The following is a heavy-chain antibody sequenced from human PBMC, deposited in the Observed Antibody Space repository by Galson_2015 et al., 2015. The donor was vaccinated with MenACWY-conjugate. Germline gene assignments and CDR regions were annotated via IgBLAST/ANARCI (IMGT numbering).Heavy chain of an antibody. CDR1: GFTFSNSA. V-gene: IGHV3-23*01. Sequence: SLRLSCAASGFTFSNSAMNWVRQAPGKGLEWVSGIRTITGSTYYADSVKGRFTNSRDQSKNTLNLQMNSLRADDTAVYFCARGGSASNVYYLVDVWGKGTTVTVSS. CDR2: IRTITGST. D-gene: IGHD3-16*01. J-gene: IGHJ6*03. CDR3: ARGGSASNVYYLVDV.